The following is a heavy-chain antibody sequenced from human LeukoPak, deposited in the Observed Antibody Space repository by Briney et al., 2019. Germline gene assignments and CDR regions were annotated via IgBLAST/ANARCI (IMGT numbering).Heavy chain of an antibody. V-gene: IGHV4-30-2*01. Sequence: SETLSLTCAVSGGSISSGGYSWSWIRQPPGKGLEWIGYIYHSGSTYYNPSLKSRVTISVDTSKNQFSLKLSSVTAADTAVYYCARGLLSLGHYYGMDVWGHGTTVTVSS. CDR3: ARGLLSLGHYYGMDV. CDR2: IYHSGST. J-gene: IGHJ6*02. CDR1: GGSISSGGYS. D-gene: IGHD1-26*01.